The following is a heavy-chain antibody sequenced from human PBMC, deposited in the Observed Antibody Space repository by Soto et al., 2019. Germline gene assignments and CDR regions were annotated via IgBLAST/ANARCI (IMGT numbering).Heavy chain of an antibody. D-gene: IGHD2-21*02. CDR1: GYSFTIYS. V-gene: IGHV5-51*01. Sequence: PGESLKISCKGSGYSFTIYSSGGLRQMPGKGREWRGIIYPVDADTRYSPSFQGQVTISADKSISNAYLQWSSLKAPDTAMYYCARHVGHGDTKYYYYYLDVWGKGTPVHVSS. CDR3: ARHVGHGDTKYYYYYLDV. J-gene: IGHJ6*03. CDR2: IYPVDADT.